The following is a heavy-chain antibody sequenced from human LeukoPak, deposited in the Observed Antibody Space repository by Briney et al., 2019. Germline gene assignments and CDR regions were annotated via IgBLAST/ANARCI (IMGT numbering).Heavy chain of an antibody. D-gene: IGHD6-19*01. CDR1: GGSIRTYY. J-gene: IGHJ4*02. V-gene: IGHV4-4*07. CDR2: IYTSGNT. Sequence: SETLSLTCSVSGGSIRTYYWSWIRQPAGKGLEWIGRIYTSGNTNYNPSLKSRLTMSIDTAANHFSLRLTPVTAADTAVYFCARGSSSSGWEGFDYWGQGALVTVSS. CDR3: ARGSSSSGWEGFDY.